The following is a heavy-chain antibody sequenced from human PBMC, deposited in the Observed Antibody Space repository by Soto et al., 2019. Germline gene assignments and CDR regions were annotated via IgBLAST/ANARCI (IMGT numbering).Heavy chain of an antibody. CDR2: IYYSGST. Sequence: PSETLSLTCTVSGGSISSYYWSLIRQPPGKGLEWIGYIYYSGSTDYNPSLKSRVTISVDTSKNQFSLKLSSVTAADTAVYYCAMSGPPLAFDYWGQGTLVTVSS. CDR1: GGSISSYY. CDR3: AMSGPPLAFDY. D-gene: IGHD3-3*01. V-gene: IGHV4-59*08. J-gene: IGHJ4*02.